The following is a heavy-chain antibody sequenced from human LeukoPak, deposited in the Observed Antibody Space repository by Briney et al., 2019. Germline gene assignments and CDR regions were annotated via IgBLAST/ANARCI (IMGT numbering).Heavy chain of an antibody. CDR1: GYTFTSYY. CDR3: ARDHQDYYYYMDV. Sequence: ASVKVSCKASGYTFTSYYMHWVRQAPGQGLEWMGIINPSGGSTRYAQKFQGRVTMTRDTSTSTVYMELSSLRSEDTAVYYCARDHQDYYYYMDVWGKGTTVTVSS. V-gene: IGHV1-46*01. CDR2: INPSGGST. J-gene: IGHJ6*03.